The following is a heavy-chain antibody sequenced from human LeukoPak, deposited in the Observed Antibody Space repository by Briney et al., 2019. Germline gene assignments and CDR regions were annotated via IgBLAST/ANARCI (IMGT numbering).Heavy chain of an antibody. J-gene: IGHJ6*03. CDR2: IYYSGST. Sequence: SETLSLTCTVSGGSISSSSYYWGWIRQPPGKGLEWIGSIYYSGSTYYNPSLKSRVTISVDTSKNQFSLKLSSVTAADTAVYYCARVVVLERLNYYYYMDVWGKGTTVTVSS. V-gene: IGHV4-39*07. CDR1: GGSISSSSYY. D-gene: IGHD1-1*01. CDR3: ARVVVLERLNYYYYMDV.